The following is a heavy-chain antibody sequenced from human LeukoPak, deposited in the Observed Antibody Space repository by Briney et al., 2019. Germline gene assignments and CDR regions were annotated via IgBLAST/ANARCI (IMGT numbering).Heavy chain of an antibody. CDR1: GGSISSYY. CDR3: ARHRPGPYDY. CDR2: IYYSGST. V-gene: IGHV4-59*08. J-gene: IGHJ4*02. Sequence: SETLSLTCTVSGGSISSYYWSWIRQPPGKGLEWIGYIYYSGSTNYNPSLKSRVTISVDTSNNQFSLKLCSVTAADTALYYCARHRPGPYDYWGQGTLVTVSS.